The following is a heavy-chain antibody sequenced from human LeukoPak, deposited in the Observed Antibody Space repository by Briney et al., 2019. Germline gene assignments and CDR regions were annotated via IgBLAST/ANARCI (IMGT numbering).Heavy chain of an antibody. D-gene: IGHD4-11*01. Sequence: GGSLRLSCAASGFTFNRYAMSWVRRAPGKVLEWVSVITGSGGNTYHADSVKGRLTVSRDNSKNTLYLHMNSLRAEDTAVYHCAKGPNDDSNYLFDHWGQGTLVTVSS. CDR3: AKGPNDDSNYLFDH. V-gene: IGHV3-23*01. CDR1: GFTFNRYA. CDR2: ITGSGGNT. J-gene: IGHJ5*02.